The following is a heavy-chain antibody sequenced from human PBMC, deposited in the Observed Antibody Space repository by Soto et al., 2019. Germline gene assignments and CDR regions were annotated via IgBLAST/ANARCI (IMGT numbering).Heavy chain of an antibody. CDR2: ISSSSSYI. V-gene: IGHV3-21*01. Sequence: GGSLRLSCAASGFTFSSYSMNWVRQAPGKGLEWVSSISSSSSYIYYADSVKGRFTISRDNAKNSLYLQMNSLRAEDTAVYYCAREFVAGHRGLDYWGQGTLVTVSS. J-gene: IGHJ4*02. CDR1: GFTFSSYS. CDR3: AREFVAGHRGLDY. D-gene: IGHD6-19*01.